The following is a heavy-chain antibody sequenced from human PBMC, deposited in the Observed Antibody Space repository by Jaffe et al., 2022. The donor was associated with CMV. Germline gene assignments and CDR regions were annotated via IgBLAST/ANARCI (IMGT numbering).Heavy chain of an antibody. Sequence: QLQLQESGPGLVKPSETLSLTCTVSGGSISSSSYYWGWIRQPPGKGLEWIGSIYYSGSTYYNPSLKSRVTISVDTSKNQFSLKLSSVTAADTAVYYCARRGRWRQPESPRPNVAFDYWGQGTLVTVSS. J-gene: IGHJ4*02. CDR1: GGSISSSSYY. CDR2: IYYSGST. CDR3: ARRGRWRQPESPRPNVAFDY. V-gene: IGHV4-39*01. D-gene: IGHD1-1*01.